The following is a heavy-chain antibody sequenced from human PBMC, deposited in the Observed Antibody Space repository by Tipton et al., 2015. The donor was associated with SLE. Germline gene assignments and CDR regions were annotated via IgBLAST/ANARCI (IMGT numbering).Heavy chain of an antibody. J-gene: IGHJ2*01. V-gene: IGHV4-30-4*01. D-gene: IGHD3-22*01. CDR2: IYYSGST. CDR1: GGSISSGDYY. Sequence: TLSLTCTVSGGSISSGDYYWSWIRQPPGKGLEWIGSIYYSGSTNYNPSLKSRVTISVDTSKNQFSLKLSSVTAADTAVYYCARDYYDSSPNFDLWGRGTLVTVSS. CDR3: ARDYYDSSPNFDL.